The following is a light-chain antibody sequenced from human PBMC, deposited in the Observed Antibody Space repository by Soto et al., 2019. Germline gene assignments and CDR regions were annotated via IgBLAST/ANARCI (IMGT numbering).Light chain of an antibody. Sequence: EIVMTQSPATLSVSPGERATLSCRASQSVRSSLAWYQQKPGQAPRLLIYGASSRATGIPARFSGSGSGTELTLVICGLQSADFAVYYCQQYNDWPPYTFGQGAKLQ. CDR1: QSVRSS. CDR3: QQYNDWPPYT. V-gene: IGKV3-15*01. J-gene: IGKJ2*01. CDR2: GAS.